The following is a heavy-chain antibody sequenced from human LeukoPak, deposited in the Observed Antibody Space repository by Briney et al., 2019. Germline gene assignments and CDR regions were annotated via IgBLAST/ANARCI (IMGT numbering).Heavy chain of an antibody. CDR3: ASSVPAAAGYYFDY. Sequence: GGSLRLSCAASGFTFSSYSMNWVRQAPGKGLEWVSSISSSSSYIYYADSVKGRLTISRDNAKNSLYLQMNSLRAEDTAVYYCASSVPAAAGYYFDYWGQGTLVTVSS. V-gene: IGHV3-21*01. J-gene: IGHJ4*02. CDR1: GFTFSSYS. D-gene: IGHD6-13*01. CDR2: ISSSSSYI.